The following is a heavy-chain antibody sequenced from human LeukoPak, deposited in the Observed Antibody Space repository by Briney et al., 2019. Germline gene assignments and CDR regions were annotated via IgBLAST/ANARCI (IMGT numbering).Heavy chain of an antibody. CDR1: GGSISSSSYY. CDR3: ARSRLRLGELSN. CDR2: IYYSGST. Sequence: SETLSLTCTVSGGSISSSSYYWSWIRQPPGKGLEWIGYIYYSGSTNYNPSLKSRVTISVDTSKNQFSLKLSSVTAADTAVYYCARSRLRLGELSNWGQGTLVTVSS. D-gene: IGHD3-16*02. J-gene: IGHJ4*02. V-gene: IGHV4-61*01.